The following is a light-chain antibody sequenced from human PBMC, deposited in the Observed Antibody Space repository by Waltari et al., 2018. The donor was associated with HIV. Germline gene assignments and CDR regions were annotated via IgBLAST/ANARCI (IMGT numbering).Light chain of an antibody. V-gene: IGLV2-23*01. CDR1: SSDVGSYTF. Sequence: QSALTQPASVSGSPGQSITISCPGTSSDVGSYTFVSWYQQHPGNAPKLIIYEGDKRPSGVSYRFSGSKSGSTASLTISGLQAEDEADYYCCSYAGSSTYVVFGGGTQLTVL. CDR2: EGD. J-gene: IGLJ2*01. CDR3: CSYAGSSTYVV.